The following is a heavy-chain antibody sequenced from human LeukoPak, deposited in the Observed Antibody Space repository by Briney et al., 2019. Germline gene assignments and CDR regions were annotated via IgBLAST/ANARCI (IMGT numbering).Heavy chain of an antibody. CDR3: AKSFQGFDS. Sequence: PGGSLRLSCAASGFTFSTYEMNWVRQAPGKGLEWVSTIIGSGGSTYYADSVKGRFTISRDNSKNTMYLQMNTLRAEDTAVYYCAKSFQGFDSWGQGTLVSVSS. V-gene: IGHV3-23*01. D-gene: IGHD2/OR15-2a*01. CDR2: IIGSGGST. CDR1: GFTFSTYE. J-gene: IGHJ4*02.